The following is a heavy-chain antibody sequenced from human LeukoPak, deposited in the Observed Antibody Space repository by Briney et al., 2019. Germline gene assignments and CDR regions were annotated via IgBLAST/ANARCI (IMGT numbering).Heavy chain of an antibody. CDR2: INHSGST. CDR1: GGSFSGYY. Sequence: SETLSLTCAVYGGSFSGYYWSWIRQPPGKGPEWIGEINHSGSTNYNPSLKSRVTISVDTSKNQFSLKLSSVTAADTAVYYCARAPLYYYDSSGYLAYWGQGTLVTVSS. J-gene: IGHJ4*02. V-gene: IGHV4-34*01. CDR3: ARAPLYYYDSSGYLAY. D-gene: IGHD3-22*01.